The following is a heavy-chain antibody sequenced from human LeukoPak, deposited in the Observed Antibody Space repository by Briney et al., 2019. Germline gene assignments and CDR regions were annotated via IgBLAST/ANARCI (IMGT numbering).Heavy chain of an antibody. CDR2: INGHGNTT. CDR1: GFTLSNYW. CDR3: SRGREYISNWNPFDF. Sequence: PGGSLRLSCAASGFTLSNYWMHWVRQVPGKGLVWVSSINGHGNTTKYADSVRGRFTISRDNAKNTLFLQMYSLRADGTAVYFCSRGREYISNWNPFDFWGHGTLVTVSS. J-gene: IGHJ4*01. V-gene: IGHV3-74*01. D-gene: IGHD6-13*01.